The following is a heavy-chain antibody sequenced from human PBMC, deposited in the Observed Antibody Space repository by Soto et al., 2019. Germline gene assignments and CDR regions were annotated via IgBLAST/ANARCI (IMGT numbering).Heavy chain of an antibody. CDR1: GGSISSSSYY. J-gene: IGHJ5*02. D-gene: IGHD3-16*01. V-gene: IGHV4-39*01. CDR3: ARPVFDLGGWFDP. Sequence: SETLSLTCTVSGGSISSSSYYWGWIRQPPGKGLEWIGSIYYSGSTYYNPSLKSRVTISVDTSKNQFSLKLSSVTAADTAVYYCARPVFDLGGWFDPWGQGTLVTVSS. CDR2: IYYSGST.